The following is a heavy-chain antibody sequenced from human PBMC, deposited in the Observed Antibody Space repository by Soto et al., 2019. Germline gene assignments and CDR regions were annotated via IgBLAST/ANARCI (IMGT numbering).Heavy chain of an antibody. CDR3: ARLSTNNLTLY. D-gene: IGHD1-20*01. CDR2: IYPGDSTT. Sequence: PGESLKISCRGSGYSFYNYWIGWVRQMPGKGLEWMGIIYPGDSTTTYSPSWQGQVTFSADKSIDTAYLQWTSLKASDTAIYYCARLSTNNLTLYWGQGTQVTVSS. CDR1: GYSFYNYW. J-gene: IGHJ4*02. V-gene: IGHV5-51*01.